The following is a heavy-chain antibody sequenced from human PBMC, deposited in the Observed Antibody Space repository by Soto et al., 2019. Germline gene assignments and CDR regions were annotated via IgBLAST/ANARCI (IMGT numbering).Heavy chain of an antibody. V-gene: IGHV1-2*04. J-gene: IGHJ6*02. D-gene: IGHD3-9*01. CDR2: INPNSGGT. CDR1: GYTFTGYY. CDR3: ARAVGYDILTGYLDYYGMDV. Sequence: ASVKVSCKASGYTFTGYYMHWVRQAPGQGLEWMGWINPNSGGTNYAQKFQGWVTMTRDTSISTAYMELSRLGSDDTAVYYCARAVGYDILTGYLDYYGMDVWGQGTTVTVSS.